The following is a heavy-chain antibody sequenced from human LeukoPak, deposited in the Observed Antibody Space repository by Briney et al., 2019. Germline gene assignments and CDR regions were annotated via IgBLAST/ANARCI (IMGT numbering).Heavy chain of an antibody. Sequence: GASVKVSCKASGYTFTSYDINWVRQATGQGLEWMGWMNPNSGNTGYAQKFQGRVTITRNTSISTAYMELSSLRSEDTAMYYCARAIVGATTDYFDYWGQGTLVTVSS. CDR2: MNPNSGNT. CDR3: ARAIVGATTDYFDY. CDR1: GYTFTSYD. D-gene: IGHD1-26*01. V-gene: IGHV1-8*03. J-gene: IGHJ4*02.